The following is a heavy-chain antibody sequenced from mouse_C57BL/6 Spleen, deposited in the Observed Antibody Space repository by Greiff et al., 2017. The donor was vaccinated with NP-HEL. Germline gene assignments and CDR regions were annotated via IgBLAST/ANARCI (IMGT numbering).Heavy chain of an antibody. Sequence: QVQLQQSGPELVKPGASVKLSCKASGYAFSSYWMNWVKQRPGKGLEWIGRIYPGDGDTNYNGKFKGKATLTADKSSSTAYMQPSSLPSAYSAVYFCSRHPILNFDYYAMDDWGQGTSVTVSS. CDR3: SRHPILNFDYYAMDD. J-gene: IGHJ4*01. CDR2: IYPGDGDT. D-gene: IGHD4-1*02. V-gene: IGHV1-82*01. CDR1: GYAFSSYW.